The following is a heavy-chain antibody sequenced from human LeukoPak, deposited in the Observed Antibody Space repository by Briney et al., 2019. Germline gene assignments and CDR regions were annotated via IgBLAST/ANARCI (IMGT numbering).Heavy chain of an antibody. D-gene: IGHD3-16*01. J-gene: IGHJ4*02. CDR3: ARDPGGAFDY. CDR1: GFTFSSYE. Sequence: GGSLRLSCAASGFTFSSYERNWVRQAPGKGLEWVSYISSSGSTIYYADSVKGRFTISRDNAKNSLYLQMNGLRAEDTAVYYCARDPGGAFDYWGQGTLVTVSS. V-gene: IGHV3-48*03. CDR2: ISSSGSTI.